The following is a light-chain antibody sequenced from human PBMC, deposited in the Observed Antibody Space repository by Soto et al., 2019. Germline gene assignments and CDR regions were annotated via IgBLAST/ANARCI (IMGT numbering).Light chain of an antibody. Sequence: IQMTQSPSSLSASVGDRVTITCQANQDITNSLNWYQQIPGKAPKLLIYGASNLVKGVLSMCSGRGSGTAITITNSSLQPEDIATCYCQHHHKLPLAFGGGTKVEIK. J-gene: IGKJ4*01. CDR1: QDITNS. V-gene: IGKV1-33*01. CDR2: GAS. CDR3: QHHHKLPLA.